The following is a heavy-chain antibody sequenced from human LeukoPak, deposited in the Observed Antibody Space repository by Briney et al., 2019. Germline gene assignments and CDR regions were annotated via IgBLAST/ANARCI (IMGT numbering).Heavy chain of an antibody. V-gene: IGHV4-30-2*01. J-gene: IGHJ3*02. CDR3: ALRIDDDAFDI. Sequence: PSQTMSLTCAVSGGSISSGGYSWSWIRQPPGKGLEWIGYIYHSGSTYYNPSLKSRVTISVDRSKNQFSLKLSSVTAADTAVYYCALRIDDDAFDIWGQGTMVTVSS. CDR1: GGSISSGGYS. CDR2: IYHSGST.